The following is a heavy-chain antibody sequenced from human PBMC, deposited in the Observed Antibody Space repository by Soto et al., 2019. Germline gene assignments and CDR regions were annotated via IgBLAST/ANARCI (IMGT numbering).Heavy chain of an antibody. J-gene: IGHJ6*02. Sequence: QVHLQESGPGLVKPSQTLSLTCIVSGGSITTVGQFWSWIRQRPGQGLEWIGSIHHSGTSYHNPSLGGRITISVDTAKDQFSLIVTSMTAADTAVYFCASAWSPPPSGYSSEGGGCNYCGLDVWGQGTTVSVSS. CDR1: GGSITTVGQF. CDR2: IHHSGTS. V-gene: IGHV4-31*03. CDR3: ASAWSPPPSGYSSEGGGCNYCGLDV. D-gene: IGHD6-19*01.